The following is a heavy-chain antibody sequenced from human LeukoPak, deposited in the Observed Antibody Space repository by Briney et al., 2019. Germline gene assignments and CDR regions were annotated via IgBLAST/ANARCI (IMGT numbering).Heavy chain of an antibody. CDR2: IYSGGST. J-gene: IGHJ4*02. D-gene: IGHD2-8*01. CDR3: VMLPTGDC. V-gene: IGHV3-53*01. CDR1: GFTVSSNY. Sequence: GGSLRLSCAASGFTVSSNYISWVRQAPGKGLEWVSVIYSGGSTYYADSVKGRFTLSRDNSKNTVYLQMNSLRAEDTAVYYCVMLPTGDCWGQGTLVTVSS.